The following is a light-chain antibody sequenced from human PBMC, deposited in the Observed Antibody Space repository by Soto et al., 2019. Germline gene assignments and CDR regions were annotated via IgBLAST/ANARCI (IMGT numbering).Light chain of an antibody. V-gene: IGKV3-11*01. CDR3: QQRSNWPPIT. Sequence: EIVLTQSAATLSLSPGERATLSCRASQSVSSYLAWYQQKPGQAPRLLIYDASNRATGILARFSGSGSGTDFTLTISSLEPEDFAVYYCQQRSNWPPITFGQGTRLEIK. CDR2: DAS. CDR1: QSVSSY. J-gene: IGKJ5*01.